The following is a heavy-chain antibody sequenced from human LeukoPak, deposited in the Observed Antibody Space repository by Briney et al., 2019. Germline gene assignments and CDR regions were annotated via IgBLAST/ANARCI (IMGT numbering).Heavy chain of an antibody. CDR2: IYYSGST. J-gene: IGHJ4*02. Sequence: PSETLSLTCTVSGGSISSSSYYWGWIRQPPGKGLEWIGSIYYSGSTYYNPSLKSRVTISVDTSKNQFSLKLGSVTAADTAVYYCARRYYYDSSGYYMGHFDYWGQGTLVTVSS. D-gene: IGHD3-22*01. V-gene: IGHV4-39*01. CDR1: GGSISSSSYY. CDR3: ARRYYYDSSGYYMGHFDY.